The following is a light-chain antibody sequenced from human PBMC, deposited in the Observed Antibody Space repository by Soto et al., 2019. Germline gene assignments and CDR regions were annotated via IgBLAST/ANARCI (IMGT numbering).Light chain of an antibody. CDR2: ATS. V-gene: IGLV2-23*01. J-gene: IGLJ3*02. CDR1: SIDVGNYNL. CDR3: TSFARGSTLV. Sequence: QSALTQPAAVSGSPGQSITISCTGTSIDVGNYNLVSWYQQYPGKAPKLMIYATSKRPSGVSNRFSGSKSGDTASLTISGLQAEDEADYYCTSFARGSTLVFGGGTKVTVL.